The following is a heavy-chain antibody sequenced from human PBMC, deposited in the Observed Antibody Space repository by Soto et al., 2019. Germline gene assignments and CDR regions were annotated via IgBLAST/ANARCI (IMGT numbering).Heavy chain of an antibody. CDR2: IIAANGNT. CDR3: VRGSGSLFPFFDS. J-gene: IGHJ4*02. Sequence: QVQVVQSGAEVKKPGASVKVSCMASRYSFTDYPIHWVRQAPGQRLEWMGWIIAANGNTKYSQKFRCRVTITSDTSASTAYMELNSLRPEDTAVYDCVRGSGSLFPFFDSWGQGTLVTVSS. V-gene: IGHV1-3*01. D-gene: IGHD1-26*01. CDR1: RYSFTDYP.